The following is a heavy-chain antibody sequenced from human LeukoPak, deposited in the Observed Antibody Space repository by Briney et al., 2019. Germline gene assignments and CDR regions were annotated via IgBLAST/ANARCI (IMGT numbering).Heavy chain of an antibody. CDR2: VSYDGTSQ. D-gene: IGHD3-10*01. CDR3: VRERIRGAFDI. CDR1: GFTFSNYG. Sequence: GRSLRLSCAASGFTFSNYGIHWVRQVPGKGLEWVAVVSYDGTSQYYGDSVKGRVTISRDNSKNTLYLQMNSLRVDDTSIYYCVRERIRGAFDIWGQGTMVTVSS. V-gene: IGHV3-30*03. J-gene: IGHJ3*02.